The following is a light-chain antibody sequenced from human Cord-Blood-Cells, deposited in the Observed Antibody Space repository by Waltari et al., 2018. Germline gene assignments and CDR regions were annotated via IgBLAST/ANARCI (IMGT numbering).Light chain of an antibody. CDR2: DAS. V-gene: IGKV1-5*01. J-gene: IGKJ4*01. CDR3: QQYNSYLT. CDR1: QSISSW. Sequence: DIHMTQSPSTMSASVGDRVTITCRASQSISSWLAWYQQKPGNAPKILIYDASSLESGVPSRFSGSGSGTEFTLTISSLQPDDFATYYCQQYNSYLTFGGGTKVEIK.